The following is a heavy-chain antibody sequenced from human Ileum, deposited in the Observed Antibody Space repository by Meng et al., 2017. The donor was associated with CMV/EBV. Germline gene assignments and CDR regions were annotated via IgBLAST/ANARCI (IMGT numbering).Heavy chain of an antibody. Sequence: VQLVQCGADWKMPGYSWRFPCKASGGTFTNYAIHWVRQAPGQGLEWMGGITPIFGTTNYAQKFHGRVTITADESTSTAYMELISLTFEDTAKYYCARVGNTLSVSYFDYWGQGTLVTVSS. CDR1: GGTFTNYA. D-gene: IGHD3-10*01. V-gene: IGHV1-69*12. CDR2: ITPIFGTT. CDR3: ARVGNTLSVSYFDY. J-gene: IGHJ4*02.